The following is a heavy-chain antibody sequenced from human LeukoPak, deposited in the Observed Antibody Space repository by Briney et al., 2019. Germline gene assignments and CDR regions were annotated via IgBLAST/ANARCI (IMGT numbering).Heavy chain of an antibody. V-gene: IGHV3-23*01. CDR3: AKPRAMTTGVGRYFDL. Sequence: GGSLRLSCAASGFTFTSYAMSWIRQAPGKGLEGVSATSGGGEDTYYPDSVKGRFTISRDNSKNTLYLQMNSLRAEDTATYYCAKPRAMTTGVGRYFDLWGRGTLVTVSS. J-gene: IGHJ2*01. CDR1: GFTFTSYA. D-gene: IGHD1-1*01. CDR2: TSGGGEDT.